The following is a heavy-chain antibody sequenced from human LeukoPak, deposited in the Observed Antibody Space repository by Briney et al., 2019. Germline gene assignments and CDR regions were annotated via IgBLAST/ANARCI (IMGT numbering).Heavy chain of an antibody. D-gene: IGHD6-13*01. CDR3: ARVTGYMTEDYFDY. V-gene: IGHV4-59*01. CDR2: IYYSGST. Sequence: ASETLSLTCTVSGGSINSYYWSWIRQPPGKGLEWIGYIYYSGSTNYNPSLKSRVTISVDTSMNQFSLRLSSVTAADTAVYYCARVTGYMTEDYFDYWGQGTLITVSS. CDR1: GGSINSYY. J-gene: IGHJ4*02.